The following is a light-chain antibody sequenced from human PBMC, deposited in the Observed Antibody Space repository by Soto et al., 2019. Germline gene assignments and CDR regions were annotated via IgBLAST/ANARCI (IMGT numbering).Light chain of an antibody. CDR3: QQYGRSPRT. Sequence: IVLTQSPGTLSLSPGERATLSCRASQRVSSSYLAWYQQKPGQAPRLLIYGASTRATGITDRFSGSGHGTDFTRIISRLEPEDFAVYYCQQYGRSPRTFGQGTNLELQ. V-gene: IGKV3-20*01. J-gene: IGKJ2*01. CDR2: GAS. CDR1: QRVSSSY.